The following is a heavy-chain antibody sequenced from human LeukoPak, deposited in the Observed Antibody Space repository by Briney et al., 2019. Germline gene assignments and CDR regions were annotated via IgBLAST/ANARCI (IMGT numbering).Heavy chain of an antibody. CDR3: ASGPYSSSWYPQTYFDY. Sequence: SETLSLTCTVSGGSISSYYWSWIRQPAGKGLEWIGRIYTSGSTNYNPSLKSRVTMSVDTSKNQFSLKLSSVTAADTAVYYCASGPYSSSWYPQTYFDYWGQGTLVTVSS. J-gene: IGHJ4*02. CDR2: IYTSGST. V-gene: IGHV4-4*07. CDR1: GGSISSYY. D-gene: IGHD6-13*01.